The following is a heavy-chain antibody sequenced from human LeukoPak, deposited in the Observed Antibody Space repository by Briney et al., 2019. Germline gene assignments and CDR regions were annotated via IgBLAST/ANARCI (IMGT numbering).Heavy chain of an antibody. CDR1: GAPIRTYY. CDR2: ISDSGTT. J-gene: IGHJ4*02. Sequence: SETLSLTCTVSGAPIRTYYWDWIRQAPGKGLEWIGCISDSGTTYYNPSLMSRVTISLDTSKNHFSLKLTSVTAADTAVYFCTKGYYEPFDYWGQGMMVTVSS. CDR3: TKGYYEPFDY. V-gene: IGHV4-59*01. D-gene: IGHD3-22*01.